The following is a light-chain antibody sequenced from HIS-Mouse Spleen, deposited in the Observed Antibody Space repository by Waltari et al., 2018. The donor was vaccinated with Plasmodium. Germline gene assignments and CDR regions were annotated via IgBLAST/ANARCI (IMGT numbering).Light chain of an antibody. V-gene: IGLV2-8*01. J-gene: IGLJ2*01. CDR3: SSYAGSNNLV. Sequence: QSALTQPPSASGSPGQSVTISCPGPSSDVCGYNYFSWYQQHPGKAPKRMIYEVSKRPSGVPDRFSGSKSGNTASLTVSGLQAEDEADYYCSSYAGSNNLVFGGGTKLTVL. CDR1: SSDVCGYNY. CDR2: EVS.